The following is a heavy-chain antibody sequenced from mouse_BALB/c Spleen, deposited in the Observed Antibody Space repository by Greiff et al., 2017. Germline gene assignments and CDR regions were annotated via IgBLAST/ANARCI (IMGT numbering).Heavy chain of an antibody. CDR3: TRFGRDDGGAMDY. D-gene: IGHD2-14*01. J-gene: IGHJ4*01. CDR1: GYTFTSYW. V-gene: IGHV1-69*02. CDR2: IYPSDSYT. Sequence: QVQLQQPGAELVRPGASVKLSCKASGYTFTSYWINWVKQRPGQGLEWIGNIYPSDSYTNYNQKFKDKATLTVDKSSSTAYMQLSSPTSEDSAVYYCTRFGRDDGGAMDYWGQGTSGTVSS.